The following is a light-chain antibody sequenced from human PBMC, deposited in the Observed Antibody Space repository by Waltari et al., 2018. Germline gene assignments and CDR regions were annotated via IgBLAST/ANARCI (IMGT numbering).Light chain of an antibody. CDR2: ETS. V-gene: IGKV3-20*01. Sequence: VLTQSPGTLSLSPGERAPLSCRASQSVSGNYLAWYQQKPGQSPRLLIYETSTMATGIPDMIRGSGSGTDFTLTINRLEPEDFAVYFCQQYSASPHVTFGQGTRLEIK. CDR1: QSVSGNY. J-gene: IGKJ5*01. CDR3: QQYSASPHVT.